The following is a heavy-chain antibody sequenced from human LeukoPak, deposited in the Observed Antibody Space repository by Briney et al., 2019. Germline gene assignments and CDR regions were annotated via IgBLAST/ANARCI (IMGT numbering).Heavy chain of an antibody. CDR3: AKSTVVNAFDI. Sequence: GGSLRLSCAASGFTFSSYGMHWVRHAPGKGLEWVAVISYDGSNKYYADSVKGRFTISRDNSKNTLYLQMNSLRAEDTAVYYCAKSTVVNAFDIWGQGTMVTVSS. V-gene: IGHV3-30*18. J-gene: IGHJ3*02. D-gene: IGHD4-23*01. CDR1: GFTFSSYG. CDR2: ISYDGSNK.